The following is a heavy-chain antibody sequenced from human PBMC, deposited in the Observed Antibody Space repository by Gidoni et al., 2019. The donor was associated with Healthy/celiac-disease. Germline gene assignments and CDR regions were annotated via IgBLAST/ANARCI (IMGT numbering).Heavy chain of an antibody. CDR2: IIPIFGTA. J-gene: IGHJ6*03. CDR1: GGTFSSYA. D-gene: IGHD6-13*01. Sequence: QVQLVQSGAEVKKPGSSVKVSCKASGGTFSSYAISWVRQAPGQVLEWMGGIIPIFGTANYAQKFQGRVTITADESTSTAYMELSSLRSEDTAVYYWAGAILSIAAAGKGGYYYYYMDVWGKGTTVTVSS. CDR3: AGAILSIAAAGKGGYYYYYMDV. V-gene: IGHV1-69*01.